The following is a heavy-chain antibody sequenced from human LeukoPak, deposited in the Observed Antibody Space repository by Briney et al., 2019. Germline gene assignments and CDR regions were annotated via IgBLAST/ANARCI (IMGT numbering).Heavy chain of an antibody. CDR1: GFTFSNYA. CDR2: ISGSGGST. CDR3: ARERDDAFDI. Sequence: GGSLRLSCAASGFTFSNYAMSWVRQAPGKGLEWVSTISGSGGSTYYADSVKGRFTISRDNSKNTVYLQMNSLRAEDTAMYYCARERDDAFDIWGQGTMVTVSS. V-gene: IGHV3-23*01. J-gene: IGHJ3*02.